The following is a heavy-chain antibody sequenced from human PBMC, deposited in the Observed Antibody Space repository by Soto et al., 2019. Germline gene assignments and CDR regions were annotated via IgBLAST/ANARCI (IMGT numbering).Heavy chain of an antibody. D-gene: IGHD6-13*01. V-gene: IGHV3-23*01. CDR2: ISGTGTRT. CDR3: AKPSGLATAGRVFDY. Sequence: PGGSLRLSCAASGFVFSDYAMSWVRQAPGQGLEWVSTISGTGTRTYYADSVQGRFTFSRDNSKNTVYVQLNSLRADDTAVYYCAKPSGLATAGRVFDYWGQGTLVTVSS. CDR1: GFVFSDYA. J-gene: IGHJ4*02.